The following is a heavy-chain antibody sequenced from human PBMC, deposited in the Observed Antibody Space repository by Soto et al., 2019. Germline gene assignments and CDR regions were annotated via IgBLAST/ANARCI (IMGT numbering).Heavy chain of an antibody. J-gene: IGHJ6*02. Sequence: GGSLRLSCAASGFTFSNYAMSWVRQAPGKGLVWVSHISPGGSGIAYADSVRGRFTISRDNAKNSLYLQMNSLRDDDTAVYYCAREGFYYYYGMDVWGQGTTVTVSS. CDR1: GFTFSNYA. CDR3: AREGFYYYYGMDV. V-gene: IGHV3-48*02. CDR2: ISPGGSGI.